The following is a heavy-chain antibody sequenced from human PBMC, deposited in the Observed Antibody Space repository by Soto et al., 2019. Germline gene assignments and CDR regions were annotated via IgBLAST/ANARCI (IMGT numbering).Heavy chain of an antibody. J-gene: IGHJ6*02. V-gene: IGHV3-30*18. CDR3: AKDGGDYDTSYYYGMDV. D-gene: IGHD3-22*01. CDR1: VFTVSTYG. CDR2: ISYDGSNQ. Sequence: GSLRLSCAASVFTVSTYGMHWVRQAPGKGLEWVAVISYDGSNQYYADSVKGRFTISRDNSKNTLYLQMNSLRAEDTAVYYCAKDGGDYDTSYYYGMDVWGQGTTVTVSS.